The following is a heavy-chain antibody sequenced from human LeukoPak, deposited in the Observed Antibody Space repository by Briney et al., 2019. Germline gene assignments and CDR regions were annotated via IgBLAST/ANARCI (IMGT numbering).Heavy chain of an antibody. CDR2: IYSSGRT. D-gene: IGHD3-10*01. V-gene: IGHV3-66*01. CDR1: RFTVSSTY. CDR3: ARENGRGVISPYFDL. J-gene: IGHJ4*02. Sequence: PWGFPRVSFAAPRFTVSSTYMSRGRQAPGKGVGGGSVIYSSGRTEYAASVKGRFTISRDSSKNTLYLQMNSLRAEDTAVHYCARENGRGVISPYFDLWGQGTLVTVSS.